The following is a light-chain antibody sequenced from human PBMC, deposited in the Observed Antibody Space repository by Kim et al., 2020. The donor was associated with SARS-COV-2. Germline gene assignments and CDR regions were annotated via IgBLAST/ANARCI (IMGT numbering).Light chain of an antibody. CDR2: DVS. CDR3: SSYTSSSTRV. J-gene: IGLJ1*01. CDR1: GSDVGGYNY. Sequence: GQSITSSCNGTGSDVGGYNYVSWDQQHPGKAPKLMIYDVSNRPSGVSNRFSGSKSGNTASLTISGLQAEDEADYYCSSYTSSSTRVFGTGTKVTVL. V-gene: IGLV2-14*03.